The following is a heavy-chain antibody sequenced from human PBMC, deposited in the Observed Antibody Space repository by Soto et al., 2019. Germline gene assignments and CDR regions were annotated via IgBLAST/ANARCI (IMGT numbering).Heavy chain of an antibody. Sequence: ASVKVSCKASGYTFTSYGISWVRQAPGQGLEWMGWISAYNGNTNYAQKLQGRVTMTTDTSTSTAYMELRSLRSDDTAVYYCASSDSLTTVTTLGYWGQGILVTVSS. CDR2: ISAYNGNT. D-gene: IGHD4-17*01. CDR3: ASSDSLTTVTTLGY. V-gene: IGHV1-18*01. J-gene: IGHJ4*02. CDR1: GYTFTSYG.